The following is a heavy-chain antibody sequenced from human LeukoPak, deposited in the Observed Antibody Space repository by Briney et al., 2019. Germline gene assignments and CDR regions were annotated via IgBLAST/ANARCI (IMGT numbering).Heavy chain of an antibody. CDR1: GFTFSSYG. J-gene: IGHJ4*02. V-gene: IGHV3-30*18. D-gene: IGHD2-2*01. Sequence: GRSLRLSCAASGFTFSSYGMHWVRQAPGKGLEWVAVISYDGSNKYYADSVKGRFTISRDNSKNTLYLQMNSLRAEDTAVYYCAKGGDYSSINYYQDYWGQGTLVTVSS. CDR3: AKGGDYSSINYYQDY. CDR2: ISYDGSNK.